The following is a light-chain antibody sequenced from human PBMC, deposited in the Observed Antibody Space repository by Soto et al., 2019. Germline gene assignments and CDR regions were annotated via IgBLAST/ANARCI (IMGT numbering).Light chain of an antibody. CDR3: QQHGTSPIT. V-gene: IGKV3-15*01. CDR1: QSISSN. Sequence: ETVMTQSPATLSVSPGERATLSCRASQSISSNLAWYQQKPGQAPRLLIHGASTRATGIPARFTGSGSGTEFTLTISRLEPEDFAVYYCQQHGTSPITFGQGTRLEIK. J-gene: IGKJ5*01. CDR2: GAS.